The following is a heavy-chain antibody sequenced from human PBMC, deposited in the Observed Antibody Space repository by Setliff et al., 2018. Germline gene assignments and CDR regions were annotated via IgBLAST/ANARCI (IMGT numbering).Heavy chain of an antibody. Sequence: ASVKVSCKASGYTFTGYYMHWVRQAPGQGLEWMGWINPNSGGTNYAQKCQGRVTMTRDTSISTAYMALSRLRSEDTAVYYCARVTRNSRDYYYGMDVWGQGTTVTVSS. CDR1: GYTFTGYY. J-gene: IGHJ6*02. CDR3: ARVTRNSRDYYYGMDV. CDR2: INPNSGGT. V-gene: IGHV1-2*02. D-gene: IGHD6-13*01.